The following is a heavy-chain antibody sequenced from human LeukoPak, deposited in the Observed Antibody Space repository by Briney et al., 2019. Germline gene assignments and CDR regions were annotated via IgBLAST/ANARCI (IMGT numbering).Heavy chain of an antibody. CDR2: ISSSSSYI. Sequence: GGSLRLSCAASGFTFCSYSMNWVRQAPGKGLEWVSSISSSSSYIYYADSVKGRFTISRDNAKNSLYLQMNSLRAEDTAVYYCARFTPGYYYMDVWGKGTTVTVSS. CDR3: ARFTPGYYYMDV. CDR1: GFTFCSYS. J-gene: IGHJ6*03. V-gene: IGHV3-21*01.